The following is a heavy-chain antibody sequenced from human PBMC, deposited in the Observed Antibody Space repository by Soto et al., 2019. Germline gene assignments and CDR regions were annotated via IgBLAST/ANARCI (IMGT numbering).Heavy chain of an antibody. V-gene: IGHV1-69*06. D-gene: IGHD6-6*01. CDR2: IIPIFGTP. J-gene: IGHJ6*02. Sequence: ASVKVSSKASGGTFNSYAINWVRQAPGQGLEWMGAIIPIFGTPNYAQKFQGRVTITADKSTSTAYMELSSLRSEDTAVYYCARGSSALNYYYGMDVWGQGTTVTVSS. CDR1: GGTFNSYA. CDR3: ARGSSALNYYYGMDV.